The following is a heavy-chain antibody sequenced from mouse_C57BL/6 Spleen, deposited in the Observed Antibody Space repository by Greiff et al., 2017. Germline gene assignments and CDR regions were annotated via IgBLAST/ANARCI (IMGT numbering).Heavy chain of an antibody. CDR1: GYAFTNYL. V-gene: IGHV1-54*01. CDR3: ARLVNWDHY. CDR2: INPGSGGT. D-gene: IGHD4-1*01. J-gene: IGHJ2*01. Sequence: QVQLKESGAELVRPGTSVKVSCKASGYAFTNYLIEWVKQRPGQGLEWIGVINPGSGGTNYNEKFKGKATLTADKSSSTAYMQLSSLTSEDSAVYFCARLVNWDHYWGQGTTLTVSS.